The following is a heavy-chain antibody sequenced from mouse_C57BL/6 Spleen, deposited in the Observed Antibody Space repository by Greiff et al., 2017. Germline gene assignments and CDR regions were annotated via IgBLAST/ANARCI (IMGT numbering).Heavy chain of an antibody. CDR1: GFTFSDYG. V-gene: IGHV5-17*01. J-gene: IGHJ4*01. D-gene: IGHD1-1*01. CDR2: ISSGSSTI. Sequence: EVMLVESGGGLVKPGGSLKLSCAASGFTFSDYGMHWVRQAPEKGLEWVAYISSGSSTIYYADTVKGRFTISRDNAKNTLFLQMTSLRSEDTAMYYCARDYYYGSYAMDYWGQGTSVTVSS. CDR3: ARDYYYGSYAMDY.